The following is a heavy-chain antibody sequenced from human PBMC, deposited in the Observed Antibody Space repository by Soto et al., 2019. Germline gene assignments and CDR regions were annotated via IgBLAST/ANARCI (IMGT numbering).Heavy chain of an antibody. CDR2: ISSSSSYI. D-gene: IGHD2-15*01. CDR1: GFTFSSYS. J-gene: IGHJ5*02. V-gene: IGHV3-21*01. Sequence: GYLRLSCAASGFTFSSYSMNWVRQAPGKGLEWVSSISSSSSYIYYADSVKGRFTISRDNAKNSLYRQMNSLRAEDTAVYYCAREGCSGGSCYYNWFDPWGQGTLVTVSS. CDR3: AREGCSGGSCYYNWFDP.